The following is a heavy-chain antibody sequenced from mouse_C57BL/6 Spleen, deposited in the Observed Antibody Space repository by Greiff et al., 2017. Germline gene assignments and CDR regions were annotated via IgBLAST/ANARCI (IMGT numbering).Heavy chain of an antibody. CDR3: ASSVSSVPPAWFAY. Sequence: VQLQQSGAELAKPGASVKLSCKASGYTFTSYWMHWVKQRPGQGLEWIGYINPSGGYTQYHQKFKDKATLTADKSSSTAYMHLSRLTYADSAFYYCASSVSSVPPAWFAYWGQGTLVTVSA. CDR2: INPSGGYT. V-gene: IGHV1-7*01. J-gene: IGHJ3*01. CDR1: GYTFTSYW. D-gene: IGHD1-1*01.